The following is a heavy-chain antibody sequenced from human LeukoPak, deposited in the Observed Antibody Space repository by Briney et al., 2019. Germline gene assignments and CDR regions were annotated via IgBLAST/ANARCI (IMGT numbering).Heavy chain of an antibody. D-gene: IGHD3-3*01. Sequence: PSQTLSLTCTVSGGSISSGGYYWSWIRQHPGKGLEWIGYIYYSGSTYYNPSLKSRVTISVDTSKNQFSLKLSSVTAADTAVYYCARHIETPADYDFWSGWVGPFDIWGQGTMVTVSS. CDR2: IYYSGST. CDR3: ARHIETPADYDFWSGWVGPFDI. V-gene: IGHV4-31*03. CDR1: GGSISSGGYY. J-gene: IGHJ3*02.